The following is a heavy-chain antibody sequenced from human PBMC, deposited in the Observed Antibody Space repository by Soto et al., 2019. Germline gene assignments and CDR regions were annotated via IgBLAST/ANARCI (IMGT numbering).Heavy chain of an antibody. Sequence: ASVKVSFKASGGTFSSYAISWLRQAPGQGLEWMGGIIPIFGTANYAQKFQGRVTITADKSTSTAYMELSSLRSEDTAVYYCARAPMVRGVYWFDPWGQGILVTV. V-gene: IGHV1-69*06. CDR2: IIPIFGTA. CDR1: GGTFSSYA. D-gene: IGHD3-10*01. CDR3: ARAPMVRGVYWFDP. J-gene: IGHJ5*02.